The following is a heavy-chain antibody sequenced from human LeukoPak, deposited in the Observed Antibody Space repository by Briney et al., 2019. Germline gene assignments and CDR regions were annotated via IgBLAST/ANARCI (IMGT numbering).Heavy chain of an antibody. Sequence: SETLSLTCTVSGGSISSCYWSWIRQPPGKGLEWIGYLYYSGSTDYNPSLKSRVTISVDTSKNQFSLNLSSVTAADTAVYYCARRGPGNWYFDLWGRGTLVTVSS. CDR1: GGSISSCY. CDR2: LYYSGST. CDR3: ARRGPGNWYFDL. V-gene: IGHV4-59*08. J-gene: IGHJ2*01.